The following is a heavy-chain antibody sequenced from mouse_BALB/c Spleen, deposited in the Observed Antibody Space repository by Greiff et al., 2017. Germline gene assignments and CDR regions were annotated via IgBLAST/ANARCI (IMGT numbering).Heavy chain of an antibody. CDR3: ARHSAYYGNYRFAY. CDR2: ISSGGGST. J-gene: IGHJ3*01. D-gene: IGHD2-10*01. CDR1: GFAFSSYD. Sequence: EVKLMESGGGLVQPGGSRKLSCAASGFAFSSYDMSWVRQTPEKRLEWVAYISSGGGSTYYPDTVKGRFTISRDNAKNTLYLQMSSLKSEDTAMYYCARHSAYYGNYRFAYWGQGTLVTVSA. V-gene: IGHV5-12-1*01.